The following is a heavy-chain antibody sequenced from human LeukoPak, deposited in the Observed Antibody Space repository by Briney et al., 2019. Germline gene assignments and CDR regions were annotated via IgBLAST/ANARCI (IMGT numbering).Heavy chain of an antibody. CDR1: GFTFSSYA. CDR2: ISGSGGRT. J-gene: IGHJ4*02. CDR3: AKPARTDYADY. Sequence: GTLRLSCAASGFTFSSYAMNWVRQAPGKGLEWVSAISGSGGRTHYADSVKGRFTISRDNSKNTLYLQMNSLRAEDTAVYYCAKPARTDYADYWGQGTLVTVSS. V-gene: IGHV3-23*01. D-gene: IGHD1-14*01.